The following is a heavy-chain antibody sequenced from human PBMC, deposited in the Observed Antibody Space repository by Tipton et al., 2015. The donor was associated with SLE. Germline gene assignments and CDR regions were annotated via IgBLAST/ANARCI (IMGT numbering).Heavy chain of an antibody. J-gene: IGHJ4*02. CDR1: GYSISSGYY. V-gene: IGHV4-38-2*01. CDR2: IYHSGST. Sequence: PSLTCAVSGYSISSGYYWGWIRQPPGKGLEWIGSIYHSGSTYYNPSLKSRVTISVDTSKNQFSLKLSSVTAADTAVYYCARVYSSGWCAHWGQGTLVTVSS. D-gene: IGHD6-19*01. CDR3: ARVYSSGWCAH.